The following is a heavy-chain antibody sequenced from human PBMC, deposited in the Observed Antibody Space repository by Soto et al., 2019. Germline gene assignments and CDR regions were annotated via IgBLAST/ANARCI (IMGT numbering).Heavy chain of an antibody. CDR2: IYYSGST. CDR1: GGSISSYY. V-gene: IGHV4-59*01. Sequence: SETLSLTCTVSGGSISSYYWSWIRQPPGKGLEWIGNIYYSGSTNYNPSLKSRVTISVDTSKNQFSLKLSSVTAADTAVYYCARERSYGMDVWGQGTTVTVSS. CDR3: ARERSYGMDV. J-gene: IGHJ6*02.